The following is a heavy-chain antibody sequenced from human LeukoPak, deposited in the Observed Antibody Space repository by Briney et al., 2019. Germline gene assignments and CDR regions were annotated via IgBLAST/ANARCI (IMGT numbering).Heavy chain of an antibody. CDR3: AQTTVTTKWPIRWGAFDI. Sequence: GRSLRLPCAAPGFTFSSYGMHWVRQAPGKGLEWVAVISYDGSNKYYADSVKGRFTISRDNSKNTLYLQMNSLRAEDTAVYYCAQTTVTTKWPIRWGAFDIWGQGTMVTVSS. CDR2: ISYDGSNK. D-gene: IGHD4-17*01. V-gene: IGHV3-30*03. CDR1: GFTFSSYG. J-gene: IGHJ3*02.